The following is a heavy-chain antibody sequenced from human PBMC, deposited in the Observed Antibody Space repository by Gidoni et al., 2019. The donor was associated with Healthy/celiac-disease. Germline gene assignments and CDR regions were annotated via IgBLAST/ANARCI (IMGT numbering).Heavy chain of an antibody. V-gene: IGHV4-39*01. J-gene: IGHJ3*02. D-gene: IGHD2-21*02. Sequence: QLQLQESGPGLVKPSETLSLTCTVSGGSISSSSYYWGWIRQPPGKGLEWIGSIYYSGSTYYNPSLKSRVTISVDTSKNQFSLKLSSVTAADTAVYYCASLVVVTAIRGYDAFDIWGQGTMVTVSS. CDR2: IYYSGST. CDR1: GGSISSSSYY. CDR3: ASLVVVTAIRGYDAFDI.